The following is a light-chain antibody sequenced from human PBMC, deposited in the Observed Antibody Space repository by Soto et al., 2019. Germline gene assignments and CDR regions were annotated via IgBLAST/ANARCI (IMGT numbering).Light chain of an antibody. CDR3: QQYGSSPFT. CDR2: GAS. Sequence: EIVLPQSPGTLSLSQGERATLSCRASQSVSSSYLAWYQQKPGQAPRLLIYGASSRATGIPDRFSGSGSGTDFTLTISRLEPEDFAVYYCQQYGSSPFTFGPGTKVDIK. V-gene: IGKV3-20*01. CDR1: QSVSSSY. J-gene: IGKJ3*01.